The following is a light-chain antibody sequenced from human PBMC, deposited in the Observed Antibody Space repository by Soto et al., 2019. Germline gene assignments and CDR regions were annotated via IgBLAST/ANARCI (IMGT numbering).Light chain of an antibody. J-gene: IGKJ1*01. V-gene: IGKV4-1*01. CDR2: WAS. CDR1: QSILYTPNNNNY. CDR3: QQYYNTFPT. Sequence: DIVMTQSPDSLAVSLGERATINCKSSQSILYTPNNNNYLAWFQQKPGQPPRLLIYWASTRESGVPDRFSGSGSGTDFTLTISSLQAEDVAVYYCQQYYNTFPTFGQGTKVESK.